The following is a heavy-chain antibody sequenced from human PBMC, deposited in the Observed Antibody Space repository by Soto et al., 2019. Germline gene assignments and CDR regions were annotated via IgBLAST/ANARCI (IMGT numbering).Heavy chain of an antibody. D-gene: IGHD3-3*01. V-gene: IGHV3-23*01. J-gene: IGHJ4*02. CDR1: GFTFSSYA. CDR3: ARGRPLRFLEWSQYYFDY. Sequence: GGSLRLSCAASGFTFSSYAMSWVRQAPGKGLEWVSVISGSGDSTYYADSVKGRFTISRDNSRDSLYLQIYRLRAEDTAVYYCARGRPLRFLEWSQYYFDYWGQGTLVTVSS. CDR2: ISGSGDST.